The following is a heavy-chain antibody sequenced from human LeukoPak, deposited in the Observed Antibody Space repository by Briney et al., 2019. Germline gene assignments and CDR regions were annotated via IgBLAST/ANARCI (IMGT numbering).Heavy chain of an antibody. CDR2: ISGYDGNT. Sequence: GASVKVSCKASGYTFTTYGVSWVRQAPGQGLEWMGWISGYDGNTNYVQKFQGRVTMTTDTSTSTAYMELRSLRSDDTAVYYCASGENLYSSSGWSSAFDIWGQGTMVTVSS. CDR1: GYTFTTYG. V-gene: IGHV1-18*01. J-gene: IGHJ3*02. CDR3: ASGENLYSSSGWSSAFDI. D-gene: IGHD6-6*01.